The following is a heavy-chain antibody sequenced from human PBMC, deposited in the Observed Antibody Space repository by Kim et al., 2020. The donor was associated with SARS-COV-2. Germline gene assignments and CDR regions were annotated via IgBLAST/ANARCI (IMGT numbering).Heavy chain of an antibody. J-gene: IGHJ4*02. D-gene: IGHD6-13*01. V-gene: IGHV4-61*02. CDR1: GGSISSGSYY. CDR3: ASGYSSSWYFF. CDR2: IYTSGST. Sequence: SETLSLTCTVSGGSISSGSYYWSWIRQPAGKGLEWIGRIYTSGSTNYNPSLKSRVTISVDTSKNQFSLKLSSVTAADTAVYYCASGYSSSWYFFWGQGTLVTVSS.